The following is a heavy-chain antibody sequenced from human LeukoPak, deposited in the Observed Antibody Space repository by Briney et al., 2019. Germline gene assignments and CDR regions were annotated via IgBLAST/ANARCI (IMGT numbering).Heavy chain of an antibody. D-gene: IGHD2-2*01. V-gene: IGHV1-18*01. CDR1: GGTFSSYA. Sequence: ASVKVSCKASGGTFSSYAISWVRQAPGQGLEWMGWISAYNGNTNYAQKLQGRVTMTTDPSTSTAYMELRSLRSDDTAVYYCARDTCISCFSPDAFDIWGQGTMVTVSS. CDR3: ARDTCISCFSPDAFDI. J-gene: IGHJ3*02. CDR2: ISAYNGNT.